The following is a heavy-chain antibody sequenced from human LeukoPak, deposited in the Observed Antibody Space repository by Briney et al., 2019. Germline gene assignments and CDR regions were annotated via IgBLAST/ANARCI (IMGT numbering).Heavy chain of an antibody. V-gene: IGHV1-2*02. J-gene: IGHJ3*02. D-gene: IGHD3-22*01. CDR2: INPNSGGT. CDR3: ARALLRYYYDSSGSDAFDI. CDR1: GYTFTGNY. Sequence: ASVKVSCKASGYTFTGNYMHWVRQAPGQGLEWMGWINPNSGGTNYAQKFQGRVTMTRDTSISTAYMELSRLRSDDTAVYYCARALLRYYYDSSGSDAFDIWGQGTMVTVSS.